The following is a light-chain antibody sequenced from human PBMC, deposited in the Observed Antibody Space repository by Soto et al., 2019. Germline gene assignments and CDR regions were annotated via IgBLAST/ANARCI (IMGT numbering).Light chain of an antibody. CDR3: MQATHWPHT. J-gene: IGKJ2*01. V-gene: IGKV2-30*02. Sequence: DVVMTRSPLSLPVTRGEPASIPCRSGQSLVHDDGNTDLNWFHQRPGQSPRRLIYEVSNRDSGVPDRFSGSGSGTDFTLKISRVEAEDVGVYYCMQATHWPHTFGQGTKLEI. CDR1: QSLVHDDGNTD. CDR2: EVS.